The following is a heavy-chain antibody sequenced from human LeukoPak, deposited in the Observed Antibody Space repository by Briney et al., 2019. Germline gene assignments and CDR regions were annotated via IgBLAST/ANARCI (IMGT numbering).Heavy chain of an antibody. CDR2: ISDYNVKT. CDR3: ARDSHNWNYSGFDP. Sequence: ASVKVSCKASGYTFNSYGLSWVRQAPGQGLEWMGWISDYNVKTKYAQNLQGRVTMTTDTSTSTGYMELRSLRSDDTAVYYCARDSHNWNYSGFDPWGQGTLVTVSS. V-gene: IGHV1-18*01. D-gene: IGHD1-7*01. CDR1: GYTFNSYG. J-gene: IGHJ5*02.